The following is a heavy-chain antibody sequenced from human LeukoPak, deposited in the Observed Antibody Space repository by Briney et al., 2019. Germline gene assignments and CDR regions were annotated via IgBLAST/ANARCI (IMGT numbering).Heavy chain of an antibody. J-gene: IGHJ4*02. CDR1: GGSISSGGYY. Sequence: PSETLSLTCTVSGGSISSGGYYWSWIRQPPGKGLEWIGYIYHSGSTYYNPSLKSRVTISVDRSKNQFSLKLSSVTAADTAVYYCAREIAAFDYWGQGTLVTVSS. CDR3: AREIAAFDY. D-gene: IGHD6-25*01. V-gene: IGHV4-30-2*01. CDR2: IYHSGST.